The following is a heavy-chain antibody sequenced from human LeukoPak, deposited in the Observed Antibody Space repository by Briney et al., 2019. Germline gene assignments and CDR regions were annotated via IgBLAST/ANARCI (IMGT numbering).Heavy chain of an antibody. Sequence: PSETLSLTCAVYGGSFSGYYWSWIRQPPGKGLEWIGEINHSGSTNYNPSLKSRVTISVDTSKNQFSLKLSSVTAADTAVYYCAREGIAHYYFDYWGQGTLVTVSS. CDR3: AREGIAHYYFDY. CDR2: INHSGST. J-gene: IGHJ4*02. D-gene: IGHD6-13*01. V-gene: IGHV4-34*01. CDR1: GGSFSGYY.